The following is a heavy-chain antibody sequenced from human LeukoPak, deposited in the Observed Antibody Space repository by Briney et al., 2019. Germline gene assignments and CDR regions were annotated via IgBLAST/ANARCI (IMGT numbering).Heavy chain of an antibody. Sequence: SVKVSCKASGGTFSSYAISWVRQAPGQGLEWMGRIIPILGIANYAQKFQGRVTITADKSTSTAYMELSRLRSDDTAVYYCARKSLDYYESLDAFDLWGQGTMVTVS. CDR1: GGTFSSYA. CDR3: ARKSLDYYESLDAFDL. D-gene: IGHD3-22*01. CDR2: IIPILGIA. V-gene: IGHV1-69*04. J-gene: IGHJ3*01.